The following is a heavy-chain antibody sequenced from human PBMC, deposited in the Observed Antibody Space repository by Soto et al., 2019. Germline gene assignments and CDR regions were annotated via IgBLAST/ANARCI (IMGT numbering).Heavy chain of an antibody. CDR2: IYYSGST. Sequence: SETLSLTCTVSGGSISSGGYYWSWIRQHPGKGLEWIGYIYYSGSTYYNQSLKSRDTISVDTSKNQFSLKLSSVTAADTAVYYCARVGGINWFDPWGQGTLVTVSS. V-gene: IGHV4-31*03. D-gene: IGHD1-20*01. CDR1: GGSISSGGYY. CDR3: ARVGGINWFDP. J-gene: IGHJ5*02.